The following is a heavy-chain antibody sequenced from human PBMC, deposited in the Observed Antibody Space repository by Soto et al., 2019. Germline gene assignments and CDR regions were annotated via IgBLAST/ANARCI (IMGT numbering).Heavy chain of an antibody. Sequence: SETLSLTCTVSGGSISSYYWSWIRQPPGKGLEWVGYIYYSGSTNYNPSLKSRVTISVDTSKNQFSLKLSSVTAADTAVYYCARVDTARFGFDPWGQGTLVTVSS. CDR2: IYYSGST. D-gene: IGHD5-18*01. CDR1: GGSISSYY. V-gene: IGHV4-59*01. CDR3: ARVDTARFGFDP. J-gene: IGHJ5*02.